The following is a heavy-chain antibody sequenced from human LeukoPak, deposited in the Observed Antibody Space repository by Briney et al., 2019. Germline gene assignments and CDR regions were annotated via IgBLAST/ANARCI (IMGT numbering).Heavy chain of an antibody. CDR1: GVTVSSNH. J-gene: IGHJ4*02. Sequence: GGSLRLSCAVSGVTVSSNHMSWVRQAPGKGLEWVSAIYSGGGTCYADSVKGRFTLPRDISKNTLYLQMNSLRAEDTAVYYCVRDASWGQGALVTVSS. V-gene: IGHV3-66*01. CDR2: IYSGGGT. CDR3: VRDAS.